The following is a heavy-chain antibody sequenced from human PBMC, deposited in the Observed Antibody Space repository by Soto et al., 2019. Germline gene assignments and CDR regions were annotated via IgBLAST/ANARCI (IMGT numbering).Heavy chain of an antibody. CDR1: GGSVSSGSYY. J-gene: IGHJ4*02. Sequence: SETLSLTWTVSGGSVSSGSYYWIWIRQPPGKVLEWIGYIYYSGSTNYNPSLKSRVTISVDTSKNQFSLKLSSVTAADTAVYYCARVPLVGARTGSFDYWGQGTLVTVSS. CDR3: ARVPLVGARTGSFDY. D-gene: IGHD1-26*01. CDR2: IYYSGST. V-gene: IGHV4-61*01.